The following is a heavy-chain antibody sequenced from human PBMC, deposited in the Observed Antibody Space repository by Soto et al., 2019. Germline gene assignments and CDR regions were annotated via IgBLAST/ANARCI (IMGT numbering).Heavy chain of an antibody. CDR2: FDPEDGET. CDR3: ATDHLQGGDTAMVTGY. V-gene: IGHV1-24*01. J-gene: IGHJ4*02. D-gene: IGHD5-18*01. Sequence: ASVKVSCKVSGYTLTELSMHWVRQAPGKGLEWMGGFDPEDGETIYAQKFQGRVTMTEDTSTDTAYMELSSLRSEDTAVYYCATDHLQGGDTAMVTGYWGQGTLVTVSS. CDR1: GYTLTELS.